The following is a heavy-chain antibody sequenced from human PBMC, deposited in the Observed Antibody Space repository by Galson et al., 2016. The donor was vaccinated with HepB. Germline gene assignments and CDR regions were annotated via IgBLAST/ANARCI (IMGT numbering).Heavy chain of an antibody. CDR2: ISYDGNIK. Sequence: SLRLSCAASGFTFNSLAMHWVRQAPGKGLEWVAVISYDGNIKYYADTVRGRFTISRDNSKNTPYLQMNSLRAEDTALYYCARDRVIILVAAASYSGMDVWGHGTTVTVSS. CDR1: GFTFNSLA. D-gene: IGHD2-15*01. J-gene: IGHJ6*02. V-gene: IGHV3-30*14. CDR3: ARDRVIILVAAASYSGMDV.